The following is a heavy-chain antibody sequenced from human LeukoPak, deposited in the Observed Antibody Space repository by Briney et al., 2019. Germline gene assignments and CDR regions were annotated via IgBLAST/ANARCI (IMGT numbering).Heavy chain of an antibody. CDR1: GGSISSYY. CDR3: ARVTYGSGSYYVDY. D-gene: IGHD3-10*01. CDR2: IYTSGST. J-gene: IGHJ4*02. Sequence: KPSETLSLTCTVSGGSISSYYWSWIRQPAGKGLEWIGRIYTSGSTNYNPSLKSRVTMSVDTSKNQFSLKLSSVTAADTAVYYCARVTYGSGSYYVDYWGQGTLVTVSS. V-gene: IGHV4-4*07.